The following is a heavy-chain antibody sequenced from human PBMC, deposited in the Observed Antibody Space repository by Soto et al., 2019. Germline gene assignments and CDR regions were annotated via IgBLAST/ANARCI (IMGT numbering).Heavy chain of an antibody. CDR2: INHSGST. CDR3: ARGRGFDY. V-gene: IGHV4-34*01. CDR1: GGSFSGYY. D-gene: IGHD3-10*01. J-gene: IGHJ4*02. Sequence: SETLSLTCAVYGGSFSGYYWSWIRQPPGKGLEWIGEINHSGSTNYNPSLRSRVTISVDTSKNQFSLKLSSVTAADTAVYYCARGRGFDYWGQGTLVTVSS.